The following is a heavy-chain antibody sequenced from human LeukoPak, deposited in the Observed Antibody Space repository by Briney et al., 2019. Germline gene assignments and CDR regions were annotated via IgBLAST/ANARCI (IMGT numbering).Heavy chain of an antibody. CDR1: GYSISRGYY. Sequence: SETLSLTCAVSGYSISRGYYWGWIRQPPGKGLEWIGSIYHSGSTYYNPSLKSRVTISVDTSKNQFSLKLSSVTAADTAVYYCARGTMYNWFDPWGQGTLVTVSS. CDR2: IYHSGST. CDR3: ARGTMYNWFDP. V-gene: IGHV4-38-2*01. J-gene: IGHJ5*02. D-gene: IGHD3-3*01.